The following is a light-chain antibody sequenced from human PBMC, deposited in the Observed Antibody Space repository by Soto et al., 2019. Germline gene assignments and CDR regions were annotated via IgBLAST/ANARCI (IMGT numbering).Light chain of an antibody. V-gene: IGKV3-20*01. CDR2: GAS. CDR3: QQYGSSPWT. J-gene: IGKJ1*01. CDR1: QSVSNSY. Sequence: EIVLTQSPGTLSLSPGERATLSCRASQSVSNSYIAWYQRKPGQAPRLLIYGASSRATGIPDRFSGSGSGTDFTLTISRLEPEDFAVYYYQQYGSSPWTFGQGTKVEIK.